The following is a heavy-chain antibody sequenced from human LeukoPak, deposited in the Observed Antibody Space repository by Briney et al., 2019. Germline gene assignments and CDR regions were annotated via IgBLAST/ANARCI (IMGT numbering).Heavy chain of an antibody. D-gene: IGHD5-18*01. V-gene: IGHV3-23*01. CDR2: ISGSGGST. Sequence: AGGSLRLSCVASGFTFSNYGMTWVRQAPGKGLEWVSTISGSGGSTYYADSVKGRFTISRDNSKNTLYMQMNSLRPEDTAVYYCARERWDTAVVLVLFYWGQGTLVTVSS. CDR1: GFTFSNYG. CDR3: ARERWDTAVVLVLFY. J-gene: IGHJ4*02.